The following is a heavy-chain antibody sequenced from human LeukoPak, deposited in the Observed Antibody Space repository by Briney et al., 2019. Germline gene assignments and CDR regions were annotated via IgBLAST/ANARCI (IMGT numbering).Heavy chain of an antibody. CDR2: IYHSGST. V-gene: IGHV4-38-2*01. J-gene: IGHJ5*02. Sequence: GSLRLSCAASGFTFSSYAMSWVRQAPGKGLVWIGSIYHSGSTYYNPSLKSRVTISVDTSKNQFSLKLSSVTAADTAVYYCARMWLSSGTNWFDPWGQGTLVTVSS. CDR1: GFTFSSYA. D-gene: IGHD3-22*01. CDR3: ARMWLSSGTNWFDP.